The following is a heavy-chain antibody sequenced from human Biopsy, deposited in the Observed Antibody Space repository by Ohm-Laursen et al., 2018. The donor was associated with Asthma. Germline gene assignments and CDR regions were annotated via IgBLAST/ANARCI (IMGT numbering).Heavy chain of an antibody. CDR3: ARAPQPQNYGSGNAQYGLDV. Sequence: GGSVKVSCKASGYTFNAYYIHWVRQAPGQEFEWMGRINPNSGNTHYAHKFQGRVTMTRDTSISTVYMELTRLRSDDTAVYYCARAPQPQNYGSGNAQYGLDVWGQGTTVTVSS. D-gene: IGHD3-10*01. CDR2: INPNSGNT. J-gene: IGHJ6*02. V-gene: IGHV1-2*06. CDR1: GYTFNAYY.